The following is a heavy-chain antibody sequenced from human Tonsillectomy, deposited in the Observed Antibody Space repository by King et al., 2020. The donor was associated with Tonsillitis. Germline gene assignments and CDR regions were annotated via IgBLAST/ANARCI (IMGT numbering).Heavy chain of an antibody. V-gene: IGHV5-51*03. CDR3: ARRGGTYSDPFDI. Sequence: LVQSGAEVKKPGESLKISCKGSGYRFPSYWIGWVRQMPGKGLEWMGIIYPGDSDVKYSPSFQGQVTMSVDKSISTAYLQWTRLKASDTAMYYCARRGGTYSDPFDIWGQGTVVTVSS. CDR1: GYRFPSYW. CDR2: IYPGDSDV. D-gene: IGHD1-26*01. J-gene: IGHJ3*02.